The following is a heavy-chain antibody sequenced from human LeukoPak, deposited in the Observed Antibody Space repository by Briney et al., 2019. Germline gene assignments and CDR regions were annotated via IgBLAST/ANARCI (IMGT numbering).Heavy chain of an antibody. Sequence: ASVKVSFKASGYTFTGYYIHWVRQAPGQGLEWMGWINPNSGGTNYAQKFQGRVTMTRDTSISTAYMELSRLRSDDTAVYYCARGPTVITDYYYYYMDFWGKGTTVTVSS. CDR1: GYTFTGYY. V-gene: IGHV1-2*02. D-gene: IGHD4-11*01. CDR3: ARGPTVITDYYYYYMDF. J-gene: IGHJ6*03. CDR2: INPNSGGT.